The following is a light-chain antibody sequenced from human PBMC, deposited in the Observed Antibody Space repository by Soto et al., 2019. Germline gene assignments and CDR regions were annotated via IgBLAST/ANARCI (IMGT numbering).Light chain of an antibody. CDR1: TTDIRRYNY. V-gene: IGLV2-14*01. J-gene: IGLJ2*01. CDR3: SSYTSSGTLV. CDR2: EVS. Sequence: HSALTQPASVSGSPGKSITISCTGTTTDIRRYNYVSWYQHHPDKAPKLILYEVSNRPSGVSDRFSGSKSGTTASLTISGLQPEDEASYYCSSYTSSGTLVFGGGTKLTVL.